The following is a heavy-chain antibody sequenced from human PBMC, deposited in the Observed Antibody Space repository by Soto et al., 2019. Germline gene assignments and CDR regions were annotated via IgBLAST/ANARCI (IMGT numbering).Heavy chain of an antibody. D-gene: IGHD2-2*01. CDR1: GYSFTSYW. Sequence: ESLKISFKGAGYSFTSYWIGWVRQIPGKGLEWMGIIYPGDSDTRYSPSFQGQVTISADKSISTAYLQWSSLKASDTAMYYCARNLVPAAMVNWFDPWGQGTLVTVSS. CDR3: ARNLVPAAMVNWFDP. CDR2: IYPGDSDT. J-gene: IGHJ5*02. V-gene: IGHV5-51*01.